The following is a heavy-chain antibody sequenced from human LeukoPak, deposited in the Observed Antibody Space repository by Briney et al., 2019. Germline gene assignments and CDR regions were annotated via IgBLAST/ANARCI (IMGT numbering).Heavy chain of an antibody. CDR1: GGSLSSSSYY. J-gene: IGHJ5*02. CDR2: IYYSGST. Sequence: PSETLSLTCTVSGGSLSSSSYYWGWIRQPPGKGLEWIGSIYYSGSTYYNPSLKSRGTISVATSKNQFSLKLCSVTAADPAVYCCARRYLRGLRWFGELNWFEPWGREPWSPSPQ. CDR3: ARRYLRGLRWFGELNWFEP. D-gene: IGHD3-10*01. V-gene: IGHV4-39*01.